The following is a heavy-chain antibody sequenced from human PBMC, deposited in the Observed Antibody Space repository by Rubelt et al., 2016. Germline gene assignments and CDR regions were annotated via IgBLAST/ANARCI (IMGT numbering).Heavy chain of an antibody. Sequence: GFTFSSYAMHWVRQAPGKGLEWVAVISYDGSKKNYADSVKGRFTISRDNSKNSLYLQMNSLRAEDTAVYYCARVNYDFWSGYYSGTDYWGQGTLVTVSS. V-gene: IGHV3-30-3*01. CDR1: GFTFSSYA. CDR2: ISYDGSKK. J-gene: IGHJ4*02. D-gene: IGHD3-3*01. CDR3: ARVNYDFWSGYYSGTDY.